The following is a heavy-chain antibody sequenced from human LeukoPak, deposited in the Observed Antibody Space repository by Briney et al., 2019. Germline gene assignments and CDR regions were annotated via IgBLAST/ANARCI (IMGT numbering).Heavy chain of an antibody. CDR3: ARVPSGYRGYYFDY. Sequence: SETLSLTCHVSGGSMTSYYWTWIRQPAGKGLEWIGHIYTSGSTNYNPSLKSRVTMSVDTSKNQFSLNLSSVTAADTAVYYCARVPSGYRGYYFDYWGQGILVTVSP. J-gene: IGHJ4*02. V-gene: IGHV4-4*07. D-gene: IGHD1-26*01. CDR2: IYTSGST. CDR1: GGSMTSYY.